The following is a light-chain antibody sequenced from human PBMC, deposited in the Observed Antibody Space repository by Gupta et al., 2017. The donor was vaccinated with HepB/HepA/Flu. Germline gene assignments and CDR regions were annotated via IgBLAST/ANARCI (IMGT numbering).Light chain of an antibody. CDR3: GTWDNSLSAGV. V-gene: IGLV1-51*02. CDR1: TSNIGKNY. Sequence: QSVLTQPPSVSAAPGQKVTISCPGSTSNIGKNYVSWYQQLPGTAPKLLIYDNNNRPSGIPDRFSASKSGTSATLAITGLQTGDEADYYCGTWDNSLSAGVFGGGTKLTVL. CDR2: DNN. J-gene: IGLJ3*02.